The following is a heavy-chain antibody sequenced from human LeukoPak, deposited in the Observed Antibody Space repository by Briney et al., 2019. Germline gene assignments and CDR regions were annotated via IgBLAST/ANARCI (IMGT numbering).Heavy chain of an antibody. CDR2: FYIGETT. V-gene: IGHV3-53*05. CDR3: AKGSRGHYDDSSGYFPT. Sequence: GGSLRLSCAASGFTVSSSYMDWVRQAPGKGLEWVSFFYIGETTYYAESVRGRFTISRDNAKNSLYLQMNSLRAEDTALYYCAKGSRGHYDDSSGYFPTWGEGALVTVSS. J-gene: IGHJ5*02. D-gene: IGHD3-22*01. CDR1: GFTVSSSY.